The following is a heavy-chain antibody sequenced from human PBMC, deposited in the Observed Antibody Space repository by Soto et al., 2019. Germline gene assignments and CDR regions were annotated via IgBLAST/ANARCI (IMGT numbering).Heavy chain of an antibody. J-gene: IGHJ6*02. CDR2: ISYDGSNK. V-gene: IGHV3-30*18. CDR3: AKDLLTMVRGVIILDYYYYGMDV. D-gene: IGHD3-10*01. CDR1: GFTFSSYG. Sequence: PGGSLRLSCAASGFTFSSYGMHWVRQAPGKGLEWVAVISYDGSNKYYADSVKGRFTISRDNSKNTLYLQINSLRAEDTAVYYCAKDLLTMVRGVIILDYYYYGMDVWGQGTTVTVSS.